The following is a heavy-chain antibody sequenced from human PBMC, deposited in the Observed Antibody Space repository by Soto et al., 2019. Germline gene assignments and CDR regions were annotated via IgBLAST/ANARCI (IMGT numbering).Heavy chain of an antibody. Sequence: SETLSLTCTVSGGSVSSGSYYWSWIRQPPGKGLEWIGYIYYSGSTNYNPSLKSRVTISVDTSKNQFSLKLSSVTAADTAVYYCARNPTYSNYYWFDPWGQGTLVTVSS. D-gene: IGHD4-4*01. CDR3: ARNPTYSNYYWFDP. CDR2: IYYSGST. J-gene: IGHJ5*02. CDR1: GGSVSSGSYY. V-gene: IGHV4-61*01.